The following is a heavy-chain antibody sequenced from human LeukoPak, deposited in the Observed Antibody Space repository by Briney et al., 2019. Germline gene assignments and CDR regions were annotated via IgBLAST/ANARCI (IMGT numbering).Heavy chain of an antibody. CDR2: IYTSGST. D-gene: IGHD3-22*01. V-gene: IGHV4-4*07. CDR1: GGSISSYY. CDR3: ARESYYYDSSGYYLIDY. J-gene: IGHJ4*02. Sequence: SETLSLTCTVSGGSISSYYWSWIRKPAGKGLEWIGRIYTSGSTNYNPSLKSRVTMSVDTSKNQFSLKLSSVTAADTAVYYCARESYYYDSSGYYLIDYWGQGTLVTVSS.